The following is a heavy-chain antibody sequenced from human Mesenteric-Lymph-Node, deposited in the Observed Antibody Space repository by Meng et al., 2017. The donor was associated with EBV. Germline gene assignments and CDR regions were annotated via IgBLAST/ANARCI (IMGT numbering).Heavy chain of an antibody. J-gene: IGHJ4*02. Sequence: VRLWGLGVGLLQRGGSLRLSGAVNVSTFGSFASIWVRQAPGLGLASGAVLSGSGGATSHAGSVQCRFTISRDNSNTRLFFQMTSLRADDTAVYYCAKVYRGPVAGASPFDYWGQGTLVTVSS. D-gene: IGHD6-19*01. CDR1: VSTFGSFA. CDR3: AKVYRGPVAGASPFDY. CDR2: LSGSGGAT. V-gene: IGHV3-23*01.